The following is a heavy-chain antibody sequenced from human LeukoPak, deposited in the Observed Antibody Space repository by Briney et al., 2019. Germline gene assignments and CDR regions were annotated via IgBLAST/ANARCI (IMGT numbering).Heavy chain of an antibody. J-gene: IGHJ5*02. V-gene: IGHV1-18*01. D-gene: IGHD6-13*01. CDR2: IDTYSGKT. CDR3: ARDRGIAEADSFDP. CDR1: GYTYTTDG. Sequence: ASVKVSCKASGYTYTTDGISWVRQAPGQGLAWMGWIDTYSGKTNYAQKFQGRVTMTSDTSTSTAYMELRSLRSDDTAVYYCARDRGIAEADSFDPWGQGTLVTVSS.